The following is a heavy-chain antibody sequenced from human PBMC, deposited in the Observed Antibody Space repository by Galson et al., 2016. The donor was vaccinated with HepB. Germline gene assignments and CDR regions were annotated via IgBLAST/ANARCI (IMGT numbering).Heavy chain of an antibody. J-gene: IGHJ4*01. CDR2: IFYTGKT. D-gene: IGHD1-26*01. CDR3: ARENTGSHYKSFDY. CDR1: GDSVSSGVYY. V-gene: IGHV4-61*08. Sequence: SETLSLTCTVSGDSVSSGVYYWNWFRQPPGKGLEWIGNIFYTGKTNYNPPLKSRVTMSVDTSKNQFSLKVNSVTTADTARYYCARENTGSHYKSFDYWGQGTLVSVSS.